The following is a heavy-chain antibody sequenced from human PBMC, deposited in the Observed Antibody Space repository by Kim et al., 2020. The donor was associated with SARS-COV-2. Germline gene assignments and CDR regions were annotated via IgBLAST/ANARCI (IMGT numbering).Heavy chain of an antibody. D-gene: IGHD6-13*01. J-gene: IGHJ4*02. CDR2: ISGRGNST. V-gene: IGHV3-23*01. CDR1: RFSFSSFA. CDR3: AKDGRYTTSWRPFDS. Sequence: GGSLRLSCAASRFSFSSFAMSWVRQAPGKGLEWVSAISGRGNSTNYADSVTGRFTISRDNSKSPLYLQMCSLWAEDTAVYYCAKDGRYTTSWRPFDSWGQGTLVTVSS.